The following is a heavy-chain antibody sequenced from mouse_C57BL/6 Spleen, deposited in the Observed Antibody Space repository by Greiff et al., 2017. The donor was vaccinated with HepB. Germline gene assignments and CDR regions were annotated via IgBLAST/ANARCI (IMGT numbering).Heavy chain of an antibody. CDR1: GYAFSSSW. V-gene: IGHV1-82*01. CDR3: ARSTYGNPWFAY. CDR2: IYPGDGDT. Sequence: QVQLQQSGPELVKPGASVKISCKASGYAFSSSWMNWVKQRPGKGLEWIGRIYPGDGDTNYNGKFKGKATLTADKSSSTAYMQLSSLTSEDSAVYFCARSTYGNPWFAYWGQGTLVTVSA. D-gene: IGHD2-1*01. J-gene: IGHJ3*01.